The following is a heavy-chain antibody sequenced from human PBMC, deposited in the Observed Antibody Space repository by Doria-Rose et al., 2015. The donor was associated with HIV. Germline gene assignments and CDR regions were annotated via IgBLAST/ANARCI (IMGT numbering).Heavy chain of an antibody. CDR2: IFSDDGR. Sequence: ESGPVLVKPTETLTPTCTVSGVSLSSPGMGVSWIRQPPGKALGWLANIFSDDGRSYKTSLKSRLTISRGTSKSQVVLTMTDMDPVDTATYYCARIKSSRWYHKYYFDFWGRGTLVIVSA. J-gene: IGHJ4*02. D-gene: IGHD6-13*01. CDR1: GVSLSSPGMG. CDR3: ARIKSSRWYHKYYFDF. V-gene: IGHV2-26*01.